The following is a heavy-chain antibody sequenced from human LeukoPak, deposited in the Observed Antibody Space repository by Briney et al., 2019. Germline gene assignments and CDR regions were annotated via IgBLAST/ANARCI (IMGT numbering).Heavy chain of an antibody. CDR2: ISRSGSTA. J-gene: IGHJ4*02. Sequence: GGSLRLSCAASGFTFNNYAMTWVRQAPGEGLQWVSAISRSGSTAYYADSVKGRFTISRNNSNNILYLQLGSLRAEDTAVYYCAKGDSQETGSYYSDYWGQGTLVTVSS. D-gene: IGHD3-10*01. CDR3: AKGDSQETGSYYSDY. V-gene: IGHV3-23*01. CDR1: GFTFNNYA.